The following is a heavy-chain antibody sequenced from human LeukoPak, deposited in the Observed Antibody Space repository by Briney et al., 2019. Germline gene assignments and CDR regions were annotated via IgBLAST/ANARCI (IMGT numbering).Heavy chain of an antibody. CDR2: IKQDGSEK. D-gene: IGHD3-10*01. V-gene: IGHV3-7*01. J-gene: IGHJ3*02. CDR3: ARDLITMLWFGESRGAFDI. Sequence: GGSLRLTCAASGFTFSSYWMSWVRQAPGKGLEWVANIKQDGSEKYYVDSVKGRFTISRDNAKNSLYLQMNSLRAEDTAVYYCARDLITMLWFGESRGAFDIWGQGTMVTVSS. CDR1: GFTFSSYW.